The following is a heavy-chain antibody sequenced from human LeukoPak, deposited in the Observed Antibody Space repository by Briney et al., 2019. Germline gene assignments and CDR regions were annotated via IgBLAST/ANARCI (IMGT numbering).Heavy chain of an antibody. Sequence: PGGSLRLSCAASGFTFSSYWMSWVRQAPGKGLEWVSAISGRAGTTHYADSVKGRFTISRDNSKNTPYLQMNSLRAEDTAVYYCAKDSGKYSDDYWGQGTLVTVS. CDR3: AKDSGKYSDDY. CDR1: GFTFSSYW. V-gene: IGHV3-23*01. CDR2: ISGRAGTT. J-gene: IGHJ4*02. D-gene: IGHD1-26*01.